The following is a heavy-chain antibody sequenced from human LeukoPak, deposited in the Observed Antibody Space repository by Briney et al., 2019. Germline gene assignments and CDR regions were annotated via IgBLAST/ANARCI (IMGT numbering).Heavy chain of an antibody. D-gene: IGHD5-12*01. CDR3: ARDGTYTDYDPDFDS. J-gene: IGHJ4*01. V-gene: IGHV3-7*04. Sequence: PGGSQRLSCAASGFTFSRFWMSWVRQAPGKGLEWVANIKQDGSEKYYVDSVKGRFTISRDNAKNSLYLQMNSLRAEDTAVFYCARDGTYTDYDPDFDSWGQGTLVTVSS. CDR1: GFTFSRFW. CDR2: IKQDGSEK.